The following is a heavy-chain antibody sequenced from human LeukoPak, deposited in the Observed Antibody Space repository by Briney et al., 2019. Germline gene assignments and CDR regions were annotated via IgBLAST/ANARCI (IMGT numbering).Heavy chain of an antibody. J-gene: IGHJ4*02. CDR2: ISGGGAGP. CDR3: AKNLESYGDSSTDY. V-gene: IGHV3-23*01. CDR1: GFTFSSYA. Sequence: GGSLRLSCAASGFTFSSYAMTWVRQAPGKGLEWVSAISGGGAGPYYADSVKGRFTISRDNSKNTLYLQMNSLRAEDTALYYCAKNLESYGDSSTDYWGQGTLVTVSS. D-gene: IGHD4-17*01.